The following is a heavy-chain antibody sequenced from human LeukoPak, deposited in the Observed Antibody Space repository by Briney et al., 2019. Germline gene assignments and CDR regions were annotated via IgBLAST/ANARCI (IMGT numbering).Heavy chain of an antibody. CDR2: INHSGST. CDR3: ASVTGYSSSWNY. Sequence: SETLSLTCAVYGRSFSGYYWSWIRQPPGKGLEWIGEINHSGSTNYNPSLKSRVTISVDTSKNQFSLKLSSVTAADTAVYYCASVTGYSSSWNYWGQGTLVTVSS. CDR1: GRSFSGYY. D-gene: IGHD6-13*01. V-gene: IGHV4-34*01. J-gene: IGHJ4*02.